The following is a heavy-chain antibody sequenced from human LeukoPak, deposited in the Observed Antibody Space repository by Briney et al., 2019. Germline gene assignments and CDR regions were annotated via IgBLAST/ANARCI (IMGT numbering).Heavy chain of an antibody. CDR1: GGSISSGGYY. Sequence: SQTLSLTCTVSGGSISSGGYYWSWIRQPPGKSLEWIGYIYHSGSTYYNPSLKSRVTISVDRSKNQFSLKLSSVTAADTAVYYCAREVTMVRGVPLYYMDVWGKGTTVTVSS. J-gene: IGHJ6*03. D-gene: IGHD3-10*01. CDR3: AREVTMVRGVPLYYMDV. CDR2: IYHSGST. V-gene: IGHV4-30-2*01.